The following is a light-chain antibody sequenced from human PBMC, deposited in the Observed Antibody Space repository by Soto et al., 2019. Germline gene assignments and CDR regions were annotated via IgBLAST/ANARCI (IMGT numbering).Light chain of an antibody. CDR3: QQSYNSPWT. V-gene: IGKV1-39*01. J-gene: IGKJ1*01. CDR1: QSISSY. CDR2: TAS. Sequence: IQMTQSPSSLSASVGDRVTITCRASQSISSYLDWYPQKPGKAPKLLIYTASTLQSGVPSRFSGRGSGTEFTLAISSLQPEDFATYYCQQSYNSPWTFGQGTKVEIK.